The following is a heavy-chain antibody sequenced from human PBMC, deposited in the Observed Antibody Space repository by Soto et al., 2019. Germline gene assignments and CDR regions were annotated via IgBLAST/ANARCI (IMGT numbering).Heavy chain of an antibody. CDR1: GGSISSSSYY. CDR3: ARHRTTVTTGGFDP. J-gene: IGHJ5*02. Sequence: SETLSLTCTVSGGSISSSSYYWGWIRQPPGKGLEWIGSIYYSGSTYYNPSLRSRVTISVDTSKNQFSLKLSSVTAADTAVYYCARHRTTVTTGGFDPWGQGTLVTVSS. CDR2: IYYSGST. D-gene: IGHD4-17*01. V-gene: IGHV4-39*01.